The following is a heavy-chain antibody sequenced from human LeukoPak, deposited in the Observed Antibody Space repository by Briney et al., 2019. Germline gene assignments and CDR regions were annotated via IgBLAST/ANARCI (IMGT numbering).Heavy chain of an antibody. D-gene: IGHD2-15*01. V-gene: IGHV3-23*01. CDR3: GKTTAGYSSGQKPAWPVDY. Sequence: GGALRLSCEASGLACGSFAMYWVRQAPGKGLNWIAGIFGSGGSPHYADSVKGRFTISRDNSKNTVYLQINSLRAEDTAVYYCGKTTAGYSSGQKPAWPVDYWGQGTLVTVSS. CDR2: IFGSGGSP. CDR1: GLACGSFA. J-gene: IGHJ4*02.